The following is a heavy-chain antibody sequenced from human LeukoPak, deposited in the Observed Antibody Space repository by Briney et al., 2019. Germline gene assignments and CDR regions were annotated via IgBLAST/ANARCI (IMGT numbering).Heavy chain of an antibody. V-gene: IGHV3-7*04. D-gene: IGHD6-6*01. CDR2: IKQDGTEK. CDR3: ARDVRPDY. Sequence: GGSLRLSCAASGFSFSNAWMSWVRQAPGEGLEWVANIKQDGTEKYYMDSVKGRFSISRDNAKDSLYLQMNALRAEDTAVYYCARDVRPDYWGQGTLVTVST. J-gene: IGHJ4*02. CDR1: GFSFSNAW.